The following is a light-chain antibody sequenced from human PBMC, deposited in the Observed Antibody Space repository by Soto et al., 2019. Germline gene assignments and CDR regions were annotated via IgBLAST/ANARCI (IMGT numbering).Light chain of an antibody. J-gene: IGKJ1*01. CDR2: LGS. CDR3: MQALQTLWT. Sequence: DIVMTQSPLSLPVTPGEPASISCRSSQSLLHSNGYNYLDWYLQKPGQSPQLLIYLGSNRASGVPDRFSASRSGTDFTLNISRVEAEDVGVYYCMQALQTLWTFGQGTKVEIK. CDR1: QSLLHSNGYNY. V-gene: IGKV2-28*01.